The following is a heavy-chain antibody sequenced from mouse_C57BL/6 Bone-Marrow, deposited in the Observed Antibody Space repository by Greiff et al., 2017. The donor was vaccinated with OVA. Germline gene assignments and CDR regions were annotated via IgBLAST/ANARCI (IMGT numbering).Heavy chain of an antibody. CDR1: GYAFSSSW. D-gene: IGHD3-2*02. CDR2: IYPGDGDT. J-gene: IGHJ2*01. CDR3: ARQLRLPLGY. Sequence: VQLQQSGPELVKPGASVKISCKASGYAFSSSWMNWVKQRPGKGLEWIGRIYPGDGDTNYNGKFKGKATLTADKSSSTAYMQLSSRTSEDSAVYFCARQLRLPLGYWGQGTTLTVSS. V-gene: IGHV1-82*01.